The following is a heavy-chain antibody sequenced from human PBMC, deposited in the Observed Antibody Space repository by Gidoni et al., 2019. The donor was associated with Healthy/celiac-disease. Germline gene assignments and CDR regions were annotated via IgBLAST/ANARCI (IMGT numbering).Heavy chain of an antibody. CDR2: ISYDGSNK. V-gene: IGHV3-30-3*01. CDR3: ARGMGRDGYNFGY. D-gene: IGHD5-12*01. Sequence: QVQLVESGGGVVQPGRSLRLSCAASGFTCSSYAMHWVRQAPGKGLEWVAVISYDGSNKYYADSVKGRFTISRDNSKNTLYLQMNSLRAEDTAVYYCARGMGRDGYNFGYWGQGTLVTVSS. CDR1: GFTCSSYA. J-gene: IGHJ4*02.